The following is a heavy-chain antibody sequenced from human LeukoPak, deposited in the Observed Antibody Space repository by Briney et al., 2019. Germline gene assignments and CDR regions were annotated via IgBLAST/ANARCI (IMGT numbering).Heavy chain of an antibody. Sequence: SETLSLTCSVSGASVSNHYWSWLRQTPGKGLEWIGHISDSGSPTCNPSLKSRVTISEDMSKNQISLNLRSVTAADTAVYYCARHADGGVFIKTYFFDSWGQGFLVSVSS. V-gene: IGHV4-59*08. D-gene: IGHD3-16*01. CDR1: GASVSNHY. CDR2: ISDSGSP. CDR3: ARHADGGVFIKTYFFDS. J-gene: IGHJ4*02.